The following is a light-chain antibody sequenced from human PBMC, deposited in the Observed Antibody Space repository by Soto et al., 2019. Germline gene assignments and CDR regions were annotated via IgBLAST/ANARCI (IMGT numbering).Light chain of an antibody. Sequence: EIVLTQSPGTLSLSPGERATLSCRASQSVSSAYLAWYQQKPGQAPRLLIYDVSSRATGIPDRFSGSGSGTDFTLTVSRLEPEDFAVYYCQQRSYLFTFGGGTKVDIK. CDR1: QSVSSAY. CDR2: DVS. J-gene: IGKJ4*01. V-gene: IGKV3D-20*02. CDR3: QQRSYLFT.